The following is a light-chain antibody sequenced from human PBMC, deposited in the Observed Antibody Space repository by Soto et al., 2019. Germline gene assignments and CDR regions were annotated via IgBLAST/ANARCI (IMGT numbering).Light chain of an antibody. J-gene: IGKJ2*01. CDR1: QSVSSN. V-gene: IGKV3-15*01. CDR3: QQYKNWPRT. Sequence: EIVMTQSPATLSVSPGERATLSCRASQSVSSNLAWYQQKPGQAPRLLIYGASTRATGIPARFSGSGSGTDFTLTIRSLQSEDFAVDYCQQYKNWPRTFGQGTKMEIK. CDR2: GAS.